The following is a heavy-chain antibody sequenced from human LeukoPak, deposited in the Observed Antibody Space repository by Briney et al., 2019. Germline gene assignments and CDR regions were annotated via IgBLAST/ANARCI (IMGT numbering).Heavy chain of an antibody. CDR1: GGSISSYY. V-gene: IGHV4-59*01. J-gene: IGHJ4*02. CDR2: IYYSGST. Sequence: PSETLSLTCTVSGGSISSYYRSWIRQPPGKGLEWIGYIYYSGSTNYNPSLKSRVTISVDTSKNQFSLKLSSVTAADTAVYYCARVRGSYMVCDYWGQGTLVTVSS. CDR3: ARVRGSYMVCDY. D-gene: IGHD1-26*01.